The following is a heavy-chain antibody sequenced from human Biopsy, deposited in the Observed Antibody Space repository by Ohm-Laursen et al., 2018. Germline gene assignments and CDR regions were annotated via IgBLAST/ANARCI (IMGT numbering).Heavy chain of an antibody. Sequence: TLSLTCAVYGESFNGYYWNWIRQPPGKGLEWIGEINHSGRTNYNPSLKSRVTISVDMYKNQFSLTLRIVTAADTAVYYCVRGVDYYDPYHCYASDFWGQGTTVTVSS. J-gene: IGHJ6*02. CDR3: VRGVDYYDPYHCYASDF. CDR1: GESFNGYY. V-gene: IGHV4-34*01. D-gene: IGHD3-22*01. CDR2: INHSGRT.